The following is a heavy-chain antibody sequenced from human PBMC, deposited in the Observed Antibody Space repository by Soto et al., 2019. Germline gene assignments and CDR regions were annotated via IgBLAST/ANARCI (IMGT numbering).Heavy chain of an antibody. CDR2: IYYSGST. D-gene: IGHD3-10*01. V-gene: IGHV4-59*01. CDR1: VGSISSYY. J-gene: IGHJ6*02. Sequence: SETLSLTCTVSVGSISSYYWSWIRQPPGKGLEWIGYIYYSGSTNYNPSLKSRVTISVDTSKNQFSLKLSSVTAADTAVYYCARGRGSGSSFYYYGMDVWGQGTTVTVSS. CDR3: ARGRGSGSSFYYYGMDV.